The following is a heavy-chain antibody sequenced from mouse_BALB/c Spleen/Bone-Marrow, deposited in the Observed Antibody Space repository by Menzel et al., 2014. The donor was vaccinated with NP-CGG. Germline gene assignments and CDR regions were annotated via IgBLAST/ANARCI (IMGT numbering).Heavy chain of an antibody. CDR3: ARSTMITTGYYYAMDY. D-gene: IGHD2-4*01. J-gene: IGHJ4*01. CDR1: GFTFSSFG. V-gene: IGHV5-17*02. CDR2: ISSGSSTI. Sequence: EVMLVESGGGLVQPGGSRKVSCAASGFTFSSFGMHWVRQAPEKGLEWVAYISSGSSTIYYADTVKGRFTISRDNPQNTLFLQMTSLRSEDTAMYYCARSTMITTGYYYAMDYWGQGTSVTVSS.